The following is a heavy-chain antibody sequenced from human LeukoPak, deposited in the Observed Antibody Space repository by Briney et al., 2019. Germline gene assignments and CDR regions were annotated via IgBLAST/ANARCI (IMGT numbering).Heavy chain of an antibody. CDR3: AKNGDRGAYCTGGTCYPYFYYYMDV. D-gene: IGHD2-15*01. Sequence: GGSLRLSCAASGFTFSSYTMNWVRQAPGKGLEWVSSISSSSSYIYYADSVKGRFTISRDNAKNSLYLQMNSLRAEDTAIYYCAKNGDRGAYCTGGTCYPYFYYYMDVWGKGTTVTI. J-gene: IGHJ6*03. CDR2: ISSSSSYI. V-gene: IGHV3-21*04. CDR1: GFTFSSYT.